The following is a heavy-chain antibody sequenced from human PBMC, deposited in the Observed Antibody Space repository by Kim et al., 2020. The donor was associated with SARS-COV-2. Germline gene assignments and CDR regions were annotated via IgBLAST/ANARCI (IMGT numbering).Heavy chain of an antibody. Sequence: WYNGYALSVKSRITINPDTFKNQFSLQLNSVTPEDTAVYYCARQVTSFDSWGQGTLVTVSS. D-gene: IGHD4-4*01. J-gene: IGHJ4*02. CDR3: ARQVTSFDS. CDR2: WYN. V-gene: IGHV6-1*01.